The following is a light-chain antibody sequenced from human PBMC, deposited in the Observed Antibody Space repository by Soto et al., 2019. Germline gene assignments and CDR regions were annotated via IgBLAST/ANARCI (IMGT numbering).Light chain of an antibody. V-gene: IGKV3-20*01. CDR3: RQYGSSPSYT. CDR1: QSVSSISY. Sequence: EIVLTQSPGTLSLSPGERATLSCRASQSVSSISYLAWYHQKPGQAPRLLIYVASSRATGIPDRFSGRGSATDFAVTISTLGPDEWAVYYCRQYGSSPSYTFGQGNKLEIQ. CDR2: VAS. J-gene: IGKJ2*01.